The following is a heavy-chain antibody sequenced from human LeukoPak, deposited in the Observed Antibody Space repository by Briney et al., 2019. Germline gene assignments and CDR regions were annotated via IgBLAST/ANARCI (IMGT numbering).Heavy chain of an antibody. J-gene: IGHJ3*02. CDR1: GFTFSSYW. CDR3: ASPAATRRWAFDI. D-gene: IGHD2-2*01. CDR2: INSDGSST. Sequence: GGSLRLSCAAFGFTFSSYWMHWVRQAPGKGLVWVSRINSDGSSTSYADSVKGRFTISRDNAKNSLFLQMNSLRAEDTAVYFCASPAATRRWAFDIWGQGTMVTVSS. V-gene: IGHV3-74*01.